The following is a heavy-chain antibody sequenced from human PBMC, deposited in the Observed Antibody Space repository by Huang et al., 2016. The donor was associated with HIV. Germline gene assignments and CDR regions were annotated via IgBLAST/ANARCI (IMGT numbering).Heavy chain of an antibody. CDR1: GFTLSSYG. D-gene: IGHD6-13*01. Sequence: QVQLVESGGGVVQPGRSLRISCAASGFTLSSYGMHWVSQAPGKGLEGCAVITYNAKTKYYGGSVKGRVSTTRDNSKTAGDLQLNSLRLEDTAVYYGAKGGSAAAVLDFWGQGTLVTVSS. J-gene: IGHJ4*02. CDR2: ITYNAKTK. CDR3: AKGGSAAAVLDF. V-gene: IGHV3-30*18.